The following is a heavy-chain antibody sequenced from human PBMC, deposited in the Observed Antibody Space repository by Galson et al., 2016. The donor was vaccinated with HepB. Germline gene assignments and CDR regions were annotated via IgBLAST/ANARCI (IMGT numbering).Heavy chain of an antibody. J-gene: IGHJ3*02. V-gene: IGHV3-30*18. CDR3: AKDQGVLRHFDWLTYDAFDM. Sequence: SLRLSCAASGFTFSKSALHWVRQAPGKGLEWVAVISTNGINEKYEDSVKGRFTVSRDNSKNTVDLQMNSLRPEDTAVYYCAKDQGVLRHFDWLTYDAFDMWGPGTMVTVSS. CDR1: GFTFSKSA. CDR2: ISTNGINE. D-gene: IGHD3-9*01.